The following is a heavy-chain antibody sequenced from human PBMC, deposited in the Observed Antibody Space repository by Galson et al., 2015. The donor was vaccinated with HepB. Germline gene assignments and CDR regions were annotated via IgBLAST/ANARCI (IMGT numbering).Heavy chain of an antibody. CDR2: IGPYSGNT. J-gene: IGHJ4*02. CDR3: ARVGMTYYYFDY. CDR1: GYTFGRYI. D-gene: IGHD1-14*01. V-gene: IGHV1-18*01. Sequence: SVKASCKASGYTFGRYIITWLRQAPGQGLECLGWIGPYSGNTHYAQKLQGRVTMTTDTSTSTAYMDLRSLRSDDTALYYCARVGMTYYYFDYWGQGTLVTVSS.